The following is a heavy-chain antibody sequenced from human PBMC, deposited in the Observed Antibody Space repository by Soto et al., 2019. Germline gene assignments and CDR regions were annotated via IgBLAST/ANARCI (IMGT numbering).Heavy chain of an antibody. CDR1: GFTFSVYW. D-gene: IGHD4-4*01. Sequence: EVQLVESGGGLVQPGGSLRLSCAASGFTFSVYWMHRVRQAPGKGLVWVSRIDSDGSTTSYADSVKGRFTISRDNAKSTLYLQMNSLRAEDTAVYYCARPGYSNYGPGVDVWGQGTTVTVSS. J-gene: IGHJ6*02. CDR2: IDSDGSTT. CDR3: ARPGYSNYGPGVDV. V-gene: IGHV3-74*01.